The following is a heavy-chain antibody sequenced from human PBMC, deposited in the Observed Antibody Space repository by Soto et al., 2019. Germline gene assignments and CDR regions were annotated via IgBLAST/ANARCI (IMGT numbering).Heavy chain of an antibody. Sequence: SETLSLTCAVKGGALSGYYWTWIRQPPGKGLEWIGEISHSGRTNYNPSLKSRVTISVDTSKNQFSLKVNSVAAADTAVYYCVRDGTKTLRDWFDPWGQGISVTVSS. CDR1: GGALSGYY. CDR2: ISHSGRT. D-gene: IGHD1-1*01. CDR3: VRDGTKTLRDWFDP. V-gene: IGHV4-34*01. J-gene: IGHJ5*02.